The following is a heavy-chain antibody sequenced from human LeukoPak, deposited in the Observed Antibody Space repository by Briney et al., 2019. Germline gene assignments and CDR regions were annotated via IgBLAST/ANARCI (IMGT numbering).Heavy chain of an antibody. D-gene: IGHD1-26*01. V-gene: IGHV1-2*02. CDR3: ARDLSGSYYTDNWFDP. J-gene: IGHJ5*02. CDR2: INPSSGGT. Sequence: GASVKVSCKASGYTFTGYYMHWVRQAPGQGLEWMGWINPSSGGTNYAQKFQGRVTMTRDTSISTAYMELSRLRSDDTAVYYCARDLSGSYYTDNWFDPWGQGTLVTVSS. CDR1: GYTFTGYY.